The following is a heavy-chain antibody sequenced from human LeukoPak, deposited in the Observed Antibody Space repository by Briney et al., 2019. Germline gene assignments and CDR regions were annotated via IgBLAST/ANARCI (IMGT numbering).Heavy chain of an antibody. D-gene: IGHD1-26*01. Sequence: ASVKVSCKASGYTFTSYGISWVRQAPGQGLEWMGWISAYNGNTNYAQKLQGRVTMTTDTSTSTAYMELRSLRSDDTAVYYCARDISGSYWFSAFDIWGQGTMVTVSS. V-gene: IGHV1-18*01. CDR1: GYTFTSYG. CDR3: ARDISGSYWFSAFDI. CDR2: ISAYNGNT. J-gene: IGHJ3*02.